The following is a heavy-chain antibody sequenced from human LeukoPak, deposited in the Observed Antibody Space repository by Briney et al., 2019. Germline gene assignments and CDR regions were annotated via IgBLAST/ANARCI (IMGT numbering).Heavy chain of an antibody. CDR1: GYTFTSYA. CDR3: ARVTVAGKGDWFDP. CDR2: MNPNSGNT. Sequence: ASVKVSCKASGYTFTSYAMHWVRQAPGQRLEWMGWMNPNSGNTGNAQKFQGRVTMTRNTSTSTAYMELSSLRSDDTAVYYCARVTVAGKGDWFDPWGQGTLVTVSS. D-gene: IGHD6-19*01. V-gene: IGHV1-8*02. J-gene: IGHJ5*02.